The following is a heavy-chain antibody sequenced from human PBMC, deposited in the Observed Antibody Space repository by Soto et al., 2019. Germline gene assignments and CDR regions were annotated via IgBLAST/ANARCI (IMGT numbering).Heavy chain of an antibody. Sequence: QVQLQESGPGLVKPSETLSLTCTVSGGSISSYYWSWIPKPPGKGLEWIGNIYYSGSTNYNPSLKSRVTISVDTSKNQFSLKPSSATAADTAVHYCARQWGKQWDYWCQGTLVTVSS. V-gene: IGHV4-59*08. D-gene: IGHD3-16*01. CDR3: ARQWGKQWDY. CDR2: IYYSGST. J-gene: IGHJ4*02. CDR1: GGSISSYY.